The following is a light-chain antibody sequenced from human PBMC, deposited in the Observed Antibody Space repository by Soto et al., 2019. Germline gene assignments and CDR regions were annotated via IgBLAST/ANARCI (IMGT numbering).Light chain of an antibody. Sequence: QSVLTQPPSASGTPGQRVIISCSGSSSNIGSNTVNWYQQLPGTAPKLLIYSNNQRPSGVPDRFSGSKSGTSASLAISGLQSEDEADYYCAAWDDSLNGHVFGTGTKLTVL. CDR2: SNN. J-gene: IGLJ1*01. V-gene: IGLV1-44*01. CDR1: SSNIGSNT. CDR3: AAWDDSLNGHV.